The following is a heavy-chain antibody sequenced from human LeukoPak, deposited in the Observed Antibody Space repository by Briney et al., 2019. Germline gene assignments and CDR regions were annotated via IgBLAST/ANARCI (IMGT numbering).Heavy chain of an antibody. CDR2: IYTSGST. D-gene: IGHD3-22*01. V-gene: IGHV4-61*02. CDR1: GGSISSGSYY. J-gene: IGHJ3*02. Sequence: SETLSLTCTVSGGSISSGSYYWSWIRQPAGKGLEWIGRIYTSGSTNYNPSLKSRVTISVDTSKNQSSLKLSSVTAADTAVYYCARTLYYYDSSGYYYGDAFDIWGQGTMVTVSS. CDR3: ARTLYYYDSSGYYYGDAFDI.